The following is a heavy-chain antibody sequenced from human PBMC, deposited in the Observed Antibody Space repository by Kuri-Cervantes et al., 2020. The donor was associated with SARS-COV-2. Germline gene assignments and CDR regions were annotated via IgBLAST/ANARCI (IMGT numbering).Heavy chain of an antibody. CDR3: AWDGTELDSYYYYMDV. CDR2: IRYGGRKK. D-gene: IGHD1-1*01. J-gene: IGHJ6*03. Sequence: GESLKISCAASGFTFRNYGMHWVRQAPGKGLEWVAFIRYGGRKKYYADSVKGRLTISRDNSKNTLYMQMNSLRAEDTALYYCAWDGTELDSYYYYMDVWGKGTTVTVSS. CDR1: GFTFRNYG. V-gene: IGHV3-30*02.